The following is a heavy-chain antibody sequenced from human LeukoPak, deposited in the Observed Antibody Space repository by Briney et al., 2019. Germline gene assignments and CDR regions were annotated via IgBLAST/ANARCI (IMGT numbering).Heavy chain of an antibody. CDR1: GFTASSNY. J-gene: IGHJ4*02. CDR3: AKRGVVIRVILVGFHKEAYYFDS. CDR2: ISGSGGAT. V-gene: IGHV3-23*01. Sequence: GGSLRLSCAASGFTASSNYMSWVRQAPGQGLEWVAGISGSGGATNYADSVKGRFTISRDNPKNTLYLQMNSLRVEDTAVYFCAKRGVVIRVILVGFHKEAYYFDSWGQGALVTVSS. D-gene: IGHD3-10*01.